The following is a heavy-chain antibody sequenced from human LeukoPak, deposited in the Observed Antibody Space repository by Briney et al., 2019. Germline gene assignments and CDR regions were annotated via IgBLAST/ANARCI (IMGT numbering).Heavy chain of an antibody. Sequence: SETLSLTCAVSGGSLTSYYWSWVRQPPGKGLEWIGFSYYSGNTNYNPSLKSRVTISVDTSKNLFSLKLSSVTAADTAVYYCARERGRPIFGVVKHWFDPWGQGNPVTVSS. V-gene: IGHV4-59*12. CDR2: SYYSGNT. CDR1: GGSLTSYY. J-gene: IGHJ5*02. D-gene: IGHD3-3*01. CDR3: ARERGRPIFGVVKHWFDP.